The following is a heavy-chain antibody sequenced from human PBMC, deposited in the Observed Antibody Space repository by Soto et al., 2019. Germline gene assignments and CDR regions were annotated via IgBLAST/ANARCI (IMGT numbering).Heavy chain of an antibody. D-gene: IGHD6-19*01. CDR3: ASRTSGWYFDY. Sequence: PGGSLRLSCEASGFTVSISYMSWVRQVPGKGLEWVSIIYSGGETYYADSVKGRFTISRDSSKNILYLEMSSLRAGDTAMYYCASRTSGWYFDYWGQGTLVTVSS. CDR1: GFTVSISY. CDR2: IYSGGET. J-gene: IGHJ4*02. V-gene: IGHV3-66*01.